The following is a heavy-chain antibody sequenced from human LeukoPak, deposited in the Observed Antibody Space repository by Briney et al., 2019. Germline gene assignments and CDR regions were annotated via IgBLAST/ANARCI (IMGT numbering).Heavy chain of an antibody. D-gene: IGHD2-2*01. Sequence: ASVKVSCKASGYTFTNYGVNWVRQAPGEGLEWMGWMNPNSGNTGYAQKFQGRVTITRNTSISTAYMELSSLRSEDTAVYYCARGTTSYGNTWEFDYWGQGTLVTVSS. V-gene: IGHV1-8*03. CDR2: MNPNSGNT. J-gene: IGHJ4*02. CDR1: GYTFTNYG. CDR3: ARGTTSYGNTWEFDY.